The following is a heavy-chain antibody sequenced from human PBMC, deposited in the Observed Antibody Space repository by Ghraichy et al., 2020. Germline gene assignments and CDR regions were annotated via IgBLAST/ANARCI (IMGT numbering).Heavy chain of an antibody. CDR3: VRRVPQSWFDP. CDR1: GGSISSYY. V-gene: IGHV4-4*09. Sequence: SETLSLTCIVSGGSISSYYWSWIRQPPGKRLEWIGYIYTSGSTNYNPSLKSRVTISVDTSKNQFSLKLSSVTAADTAVYYCVRRVPQSWFDPWGQGTLVTVSS. CDR2: IYTSGST. D-gene: IGHD2-2*01. J-gene: IGHJ5*02.